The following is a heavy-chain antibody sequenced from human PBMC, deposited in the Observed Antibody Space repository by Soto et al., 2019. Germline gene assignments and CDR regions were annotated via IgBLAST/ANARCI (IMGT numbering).Heavy chain of an antibody. Sequence: PSETLSLTCAVYGGSFSGYYWSWIRQPPGKGLEWIGEINHSGSTNYNPSLKSRVTISVDTSKNQFSLKLSSVTAADAAVYYCARGRRYMEQQLVRAGSDFDYWGQGTLVTVSS. V-gene: IGHV4-34*01. D-gene: IGHD6-13*01. CDR3: ARGRRYMEQQLVRAGSDFDY. CDR2: INHSGST. CDR1: GGSFSGYY. J-gene: IGHJ4*02.